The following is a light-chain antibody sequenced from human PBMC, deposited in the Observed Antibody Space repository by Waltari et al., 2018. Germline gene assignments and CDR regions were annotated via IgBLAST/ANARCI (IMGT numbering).Light chain of an antibody. J-gene: IGLJ1*01. Sequence: QSVLTQPPSVSGAPGQKFTISCTGTSSNIGAGYGVHWYQQLPGAAPKLLISGGTNLPSGVPDRFSGSKSGTSASLAITGLQAEDEADYYCQAYDSSLRGYVFGTGTKVAVL. CDR1: SSNIGAGYG. V-gene: IGLV1-40*01. CDR3: QAYDSSLRGYV. CDR2: GGT.